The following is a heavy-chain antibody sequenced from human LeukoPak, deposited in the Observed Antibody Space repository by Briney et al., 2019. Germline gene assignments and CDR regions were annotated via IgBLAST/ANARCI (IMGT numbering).Heavy chain of an antibody. V-gene: IGHV4-30-4*01. CDR3: ARSNYYYDSSGYYRAFDI. D-gene: IGHD3-22*01. Sequence: PSETLSLTCTVSGGSISSGDSYWTWIRQPPGKGLEWIGYISYSGRTYYNPSLKSRVTISVDTSRSLFSLKLKSVTAADTAVYYCARSNYYYDSSGYYRAFDIWGQGTMVTVSS. CDR2: ISYSGRT. J-gene: IGHJ3*02. CDR1: GGSISSGDSY.